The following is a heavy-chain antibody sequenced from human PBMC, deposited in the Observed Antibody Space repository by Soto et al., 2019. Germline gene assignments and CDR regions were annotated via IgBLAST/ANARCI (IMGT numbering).Heavy chain of an antibody. D-gene: IGHD3-3*01. J-gene: IGHJ6*03. Sequence: ASVKVSCKASGGTFSSYTISWVRQAPGQGLEWMGRIIPILGIANYAQKFQGRVTITADKSTSTAYMELSSLRSEDTAVYYCARGLRFLEWSGPYYYYMDVWGKGTTVTVSS. CDR3: ARGLRFLEWSGPYYYYMDV. CDR2: IIPILGIA. V-gene: IGHV1-69*02. CDR1: GGTFSSYT.